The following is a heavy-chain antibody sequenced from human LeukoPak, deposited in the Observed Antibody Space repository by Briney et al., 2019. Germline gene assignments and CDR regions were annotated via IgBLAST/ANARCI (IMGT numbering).Heavy chain of an antibody. Sequence: GASVKVSCKASGYTFTSYGISWVRQAPGQGLEWMGWISAYNGNTNYVQNLQGRVSMTRDTFTSTVYMELRSLRSDDTAVYYCARAQSRTHWDGFDIWGQGTMVTVPS. V-gene: IGHV1-18*01. CDR2: ISAYNGNT. CDR1: GYTFTSYG. CDR3: ARAQSRTHWDGFDI. J-gene: IGHJ3*02. D-gene: IGHD5-24*01.